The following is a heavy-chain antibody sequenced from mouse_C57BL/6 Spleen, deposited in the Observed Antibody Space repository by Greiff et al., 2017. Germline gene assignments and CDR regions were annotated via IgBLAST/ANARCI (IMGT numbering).Heavy chain of an antibody. Sequence: EVKLMESGPGLVKPSQSLSLTCSVTGYSITSGYYWNWIRQFPGNKLEWMGYISYDGSNNYNPSLKNRISITRDTSKNQFFLNLNSVTTEDTATYYCARGGPHLDYWGQGTTLTVSS. CDR3: ARGGPHLDY. CDR2: ISYDGSN. V-gene: IGHV3-6*01. CDR1: GYSITSGYY. J-gene: IGHJ2*01.